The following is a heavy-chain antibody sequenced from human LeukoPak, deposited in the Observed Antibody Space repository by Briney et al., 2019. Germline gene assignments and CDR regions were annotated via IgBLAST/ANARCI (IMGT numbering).Heavy chain of an antibody. CDR2: IYHSGST. D-gene: IGHD3-22*01. CDR1: GYSISSGYY. J-gene: IGHJ5*02. Sequence: SQTLSLTCTVSGYSISSGYYWGWIRPPPGKGMEWIGSIYHSGSTYYNPSLTSRVTISVDASKNQFSLKLSSVTAAETAVYYCARDSGGDYYDSSGYYYVGRWFDPWGQGTLVTVSS. CDR3: ARDSGGDYYDSSGYYYVGRWFDP. V-gene: IGHV4-38-2*02.